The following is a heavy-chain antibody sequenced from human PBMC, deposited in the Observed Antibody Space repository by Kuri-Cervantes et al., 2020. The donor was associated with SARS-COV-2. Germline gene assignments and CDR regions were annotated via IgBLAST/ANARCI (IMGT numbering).Heavy chain of an antibody. CDR2: ISSSGSTI. CDR1: GFTFSDYY. V-gene: IGHV3-11*04. D-gene: IGHD3-3*01. Sequence: GESLNISCAASGFTFSDYYMSWIRQAPGKGLEWVSYISSSGSTIYYADSVKGRFTISRDNAKNSLYLQMNSLRAEDTVVYYCARNDFWSGYYFDYWGQGTLVTVSS. CDR3: ARNDFWSGYYFDY. J-gene: IGHJ4*02.